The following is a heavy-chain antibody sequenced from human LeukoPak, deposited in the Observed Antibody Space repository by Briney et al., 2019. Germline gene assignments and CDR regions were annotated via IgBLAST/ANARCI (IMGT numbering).Heavy chain of an antibody. CDR2: INPSGGST. CDR3: ARDRNWNVQNYYYYYMDV. J-gene: IGHJ6*03. Sequence: AASVKVSCKASGYTFTSYYMHWVRQAPGQGLEWMGIINPSGGSTSYAQKFQGRVTMTRDMSTSTVYMELSSLRSEDTAVYYCARDRNWNVQNYYYYYMDVWGKGTTVTVSS. D-gene: IGHD1-20*01. CDR1: GYTFTSYY. V-gene: IGHV1-46*01.